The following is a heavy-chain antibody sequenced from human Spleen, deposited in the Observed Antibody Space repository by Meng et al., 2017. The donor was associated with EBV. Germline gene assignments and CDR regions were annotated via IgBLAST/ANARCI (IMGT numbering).Heavy chain of an antibody. D-gene: IGHD3-10*01. V-gene: IGHV2-5*02. J-gene: IGHJ4*02. CDR3: AHKREKLLYYFDS. CDR2: IYWDDDR. CDR1: GFSGITSGVA. Sequence: QIPLKESESTPVKPTPTLTLSCTLSGFSGITSGVAVGWIRQPPGKALEWLAVIYWDDDRRYNPSLKSRLTITKDTSKNQVVLTMANLDPVDTATYYCAHKREKLLYYFDSWGPGSLVTVSS.